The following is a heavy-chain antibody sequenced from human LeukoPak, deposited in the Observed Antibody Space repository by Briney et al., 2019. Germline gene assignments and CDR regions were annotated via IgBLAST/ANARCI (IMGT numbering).Heavy chain of an antibody. D-gene: IGHD1-26*01. V-gene: IGHV3-48*01. CDR1: GFTFSSYS. CDR3: ARYSGAYSGAFDI. Sequence: GGSLRLSCVASGFTFSSYSINWVRQAPGKGLEWISYISGSSSSIYYADSVKGRFTISRDHAKNSLYLQMNSLRAEDTAVYYCARYSGAYSGAFDIWGQGTMVTVSS. J-gene: IGHJ3*02. CDR2: ISGSSSSI.